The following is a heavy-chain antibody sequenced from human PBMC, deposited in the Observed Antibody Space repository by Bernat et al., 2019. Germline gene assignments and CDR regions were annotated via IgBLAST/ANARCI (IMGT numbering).Heavy chain of an antibody. J-gene: IGHJ5*02. CDR2: INAGNGNT. CDR3: ARGTRILWFGVNNWFDP. V-gene: IGHV1-3*01. Sequence: QVQLVQSGAEVKKPGASVTVSCKASGYTFTSYAMHWVRQAPGQRLEWLGWINAGNGNTKYSQKLQGRVTITRDTSASTAYMELSSLRSEDTAVYYCARGTRILWFGVNNWFDPWGQGTLVTVSA. CDR1: GYTFTSYA. D-gene: IGHD3-10*01.